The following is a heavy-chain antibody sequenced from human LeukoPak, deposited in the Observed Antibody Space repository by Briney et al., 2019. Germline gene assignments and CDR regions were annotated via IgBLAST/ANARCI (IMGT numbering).Heavy chain of an antibody. J-gene: IGHJ4*02. CDR1: GFTFSSYG. V-gene: IGHV3-33*01. CDR2: IWYDGSNK. Sequence: GRSLRLSCAASGFTFSSYGMHWVRQAPGKGLEWVAVIWYDGSNKYYVDSVKGRFTISRDNSKNTLYLQMNSLRAEDTAVYYCARRYSSGWTSDYWGQGTLVTVSS. D-gene: IGHD6-19*01. CDR3: ARRYSSGWTSDY.